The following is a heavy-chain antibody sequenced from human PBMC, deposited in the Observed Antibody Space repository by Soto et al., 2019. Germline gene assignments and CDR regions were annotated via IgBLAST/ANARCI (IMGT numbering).Heavy chain of an antibody. D-gene: IGHD2-8*01. V-gene: IGHV3-23*01. CDR2: LSDSGGSI. J-gene: IGHJ4*02. CDR1: GFTFNRHA. CDR3: ADVSSAWYAGFFAL. Sequence: EVQLLESGGGLVQPGGSLRLSCTASGFTFNRHAMTWVRQAPGKGLEWVSGLSDSGGSIYYADSVKGRFTISRDNSMNTLCLQMNTWRAEDTAVYYGADVSSAWYAGFFALGGQGTRVTVSS.